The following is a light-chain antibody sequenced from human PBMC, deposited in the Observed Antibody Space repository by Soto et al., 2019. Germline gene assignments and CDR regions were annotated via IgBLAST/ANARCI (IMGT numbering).Light chain of an antibody. J-gene: IGLJ3*02. CDR3: SSYTNTSPWV. CDR2: EVS. V-gene: IGLV2-14*01. CDR1: SSDVGGYNY. Sequence: QSALTQPASVSGSPGQSITISCTGTSSDVGGYNYVSWYQQHPGKAPKLMIYEVSNRPSGVSNRFSGSKSGNTAFLTISGLQTEDEADYYCSSYTNTSPWVFGGGTKLTVL.